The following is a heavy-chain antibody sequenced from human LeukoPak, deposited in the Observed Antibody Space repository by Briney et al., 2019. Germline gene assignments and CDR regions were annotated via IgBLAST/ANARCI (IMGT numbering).Heavy chain of an antibody. CDR1: GFTFNSYA. V-gene: IGHV3-23*01. CDR2: ISGSGGST. J-gene: IGHJ5*02. D-gene: IGHD4-23*01. CDR3: AKSVTADP. Sequence: PGGSLRLSCAASGFTFNSYAMNLVRQAPGKGLEWVSSISGSGGSTNYADSVKGRFTISRDNSRNTVYLQMNSLRAEDTAVYYCAKSVTADPWGQGTLVTVSS.